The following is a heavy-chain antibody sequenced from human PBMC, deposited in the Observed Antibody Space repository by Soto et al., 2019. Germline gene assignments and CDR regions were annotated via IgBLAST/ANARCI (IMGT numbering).Heavy chain of an antibody. V-gene: IGHV3-30-3*01. J-gene: IGHJ6*03. Sequence: PGGSLRLSCAASGFTFSNYPMHWVRQAPGKGLEWVAVISYDVSNKYYADSVKGRFTISRDNSKNTLYMQMNSLRAEDTAVYYCVKFRGRAYHYYYMDVWGNGTTVTVSS. CDR1: GFTFSNYP. CDR2: ISYDVSNK. CDR3: VKFRGRAYHYYYMDV. D-gene: IGHD3-16*01.